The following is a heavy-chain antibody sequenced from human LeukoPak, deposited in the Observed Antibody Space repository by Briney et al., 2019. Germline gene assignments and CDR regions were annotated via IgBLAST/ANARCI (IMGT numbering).Heavy chain of an antibody. CDR1: GFTFSSNW. Sequence: GGSLRLSCAASGFTFSSNWMSWVRQAPGKGLEWVANIKQDGSEKYYVDSVKGRFTISRDNAKNSLYLQMNSLRAEDTAVYYCARACGGDCSLLQADFDYWGQGTLVTVSS. CDR3: ARACGGDCSLLQADFDY. CDR2: IKQDGSEK. V-gene: IGHV3-7*01. D-gene: IGHD2-21*02. J-gene: IGHJ4*02.